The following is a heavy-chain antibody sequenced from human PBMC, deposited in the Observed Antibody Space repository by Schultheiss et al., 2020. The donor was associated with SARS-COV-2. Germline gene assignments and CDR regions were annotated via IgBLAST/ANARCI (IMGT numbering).Heavy chain of an antibody. D-gene: IGHD6-6*01. CDR1: GFTFSSYG. J-gene: IGHJ4*02. V-gene: IGHV3-21*01. CDR2: TSGSSSYM. Sequence: GGSLRLSCAASGFTFSSYGMHWVRQAPGKGLEWVSSTSGSSSYMYYADSVKGRFTISRDNAKNSLYLQMTSLRAEDTAVYYCARAMGSSYSFDFWGQGTLVTVSS. CDR3: ARAMGSSYSFDF.